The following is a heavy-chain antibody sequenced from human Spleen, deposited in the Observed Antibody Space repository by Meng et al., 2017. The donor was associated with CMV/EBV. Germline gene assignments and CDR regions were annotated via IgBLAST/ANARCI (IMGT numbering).Heavy chain of an antibody. CDR2: TYYSGAT. Sequence: LRLSCTVSGDSINNGDYYWSWIRQPPGKGLECMGYTYYSGATYSTPSLRGRLTISIDTSRNQFSLKLRSVTAADTAVYYCVRDNGVTGTTDYWGQGTLVTVSS. CDR1: GDSINNGDYY. J-gene: IGHJ4*02. D-gene: IGHD1/OR15-1a*01. CDR3: VRDNGVTGTTDY. V-gene: IGHV4-30-4*08.